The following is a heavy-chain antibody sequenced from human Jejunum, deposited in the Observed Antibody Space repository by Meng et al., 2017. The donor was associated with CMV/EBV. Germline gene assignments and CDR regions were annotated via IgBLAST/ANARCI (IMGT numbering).Heavy chain of an antibody. V-gene: IGHV4-4*07. J-gene: IGHJ4*02. D-gene: IGHD3-22*01. CDR2: ISPSGNI. CDR3: ARGESRGYYYFDY. CDR1: GDSISNYF. Sequence: QVPSQESRPGLVGPSGTLSLTCTVSGDSISNYFWSWIRQPAGKKLEWIGRISPSGNINYIPSLKGRVTMSLDTSNNQIFLNLTSVTAADTALYYCARGESRGYYYFDYWGQGILVTVSS.